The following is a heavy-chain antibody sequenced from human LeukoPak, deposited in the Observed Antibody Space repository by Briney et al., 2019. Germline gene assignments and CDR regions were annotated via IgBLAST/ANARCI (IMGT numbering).Heavy chain of an antibody. V-gene: IGHV1-2*02. Sequence: ASVKVSCKASGYTFTGYYMQWVRQAPGQGLEWMGWINPNSGGTNYAQKFQGRVTMTRDTSISTAYMELSRLRSDDTAVYYCARSGCSSTSCYWRNNWFDPWGQGTLVTVSS. CDR1: GYTFTGYY. CDR3: ARSGCSSTSCYWRNNWFDP. J-gene: IGHJ5*02. CDR2: INPNSGGT. D-gene: IGHD2-2*01.